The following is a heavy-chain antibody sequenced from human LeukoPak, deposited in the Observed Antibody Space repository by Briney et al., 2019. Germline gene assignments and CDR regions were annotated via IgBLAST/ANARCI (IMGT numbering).Heavy chain of an antibody. V-gene: IGHV4-38-2*02. CDR2: IYHSGST. D-gene: IGHD3-3*01. CDR1: GYSISSGYY. Sequence: SETLSLTCTVSGYSISSGYYWGWIRPPPGKGLEWIGSIYHSGSTYYNPSLKSRVTISVDTSKNQFSLKLSSVTAADTAVYYCARSFLNTGGAFDIWGQGTMVTVSS. CDR3: ARSFLNTGGAFDI. J-gene: IGHJ3*02.